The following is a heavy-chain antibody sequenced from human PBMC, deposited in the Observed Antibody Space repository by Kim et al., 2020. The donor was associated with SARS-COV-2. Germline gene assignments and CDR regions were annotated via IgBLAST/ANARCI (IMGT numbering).Heavy chain of an antibody. CDR3: TSAHNIGSCAYYYYYYMDV. CDR1: GFTFGDYA. CDR2: IRTNAYGGTT. V-gene: IGHV3-49*04. D-gene: IGHD1-26*01. J-gene: IGHJ6*03. Sequence: GGSLRLSCTASGFTFGDYAMSWVRQAPGKGLEWVGFIRTNAYGGTTEYAASVKGRFTISRDDSKSIAYLQMHSLKTEDTAVYYCTSAHNIGSCAYYYYYYMDVWGKGTTVTDSS.